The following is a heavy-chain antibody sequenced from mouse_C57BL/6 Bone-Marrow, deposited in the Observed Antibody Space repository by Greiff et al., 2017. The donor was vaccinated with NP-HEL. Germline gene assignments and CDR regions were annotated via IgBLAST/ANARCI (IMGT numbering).Heavy chain of an antibody. CDR3: ARPYFYYFDY. J-gene: IGHJ2*01. Sequence: QVQLQQSGAELVKPGASVKVSCKASGYTFTSYWITWVKQRPGQGLEWIGDIYPGSGSTNYNEKFKSKATLTVDTSSSTAYMQLSSLTSEDSAVYYCARPYFYYFDYWGQGTTLTVSS. CDR2: IYPGSGST. D-gene: IGHD2-10*01. V-gene: IGHV1-55*01. CDR1: GYTFTSYW.